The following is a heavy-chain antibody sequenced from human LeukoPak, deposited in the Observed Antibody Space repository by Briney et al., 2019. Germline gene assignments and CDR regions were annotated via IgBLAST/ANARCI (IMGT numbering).Heavy chain of an antibody. V-gene: IGHV4-38-2*01. CDR3: ARNRSVTTTPGFDH. CDR2: IYHSGST. Sequence: TSETLSLPCAVSGYSIRSGDYWGWIRQSPGKGLEWIGSIYHSGSTHYNPSLKSRVTISVDTSKNQFSLMLSSVTAADTAVYYCARNRSVTTTPGFDHWGQGTLVTVSS. CDR1: GYSIRSGDY. D-gene: IGHD4-17*01. J-gene: IGHJ4*02.